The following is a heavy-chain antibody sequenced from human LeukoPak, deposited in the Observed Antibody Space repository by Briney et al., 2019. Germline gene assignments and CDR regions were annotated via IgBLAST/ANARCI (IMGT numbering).Heavy chain of an antibody. CDR3: ARELCSSTSCYYHYYYMDV. D-gene: IGHD2-2*01. Sequence: PSGTLSLTCAVYGGSFSGYYWSWIRQPPGKGLEWIGEIYHSGSTNYNPSLKSRVTISVDKSKNQFSLKLSSVTAADTAVYYCARELCSSTSCYYHYYYMDVWGKGTTVTVSS. J-gene: IGHJ6*03. V-gene: IGHV4-34*01. CDR1: GGSFSGYY. CDR2: IYHSGST.